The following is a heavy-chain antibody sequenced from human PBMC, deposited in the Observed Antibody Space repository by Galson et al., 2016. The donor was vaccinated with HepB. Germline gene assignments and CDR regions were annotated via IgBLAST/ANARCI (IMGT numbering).Heavy chain of an antibody. CDR3: ATVRYNILTDLDYGMDV. V-gene: IGHV4-59*11. D-gene: IGHD3-9*01. J-gene: IGHJ6*02. CDR1: NDSITNHY. CDR2: IYYSGAT. Sequence: SETLSLTCTVSNDSITNHYWSWIRQPPGKGLEWIGYIYYSGATNYNPALKSRVTISVDKSKNQFSLQLNSVTAADTAVYYCATVRYNILTDLDYGMDVWGQGTTVIVSS.